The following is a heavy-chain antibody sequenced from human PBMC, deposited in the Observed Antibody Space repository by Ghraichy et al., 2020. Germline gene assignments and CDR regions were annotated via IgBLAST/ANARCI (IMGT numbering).Heavy chain of an antibody. D-gene: IGHD2-15*01. CDR1: GFTFSNYW. CDR3: AREGSYCSGGSCFEGNNWFDP. Sequence: AGSLRLPCAASGFTFSNYWMSWVRQAPGKGLEWVATIKEDGSEKYYLDSVKGRFTISRDNAKNSLYLQMHSLRAEDTAVYYCAREGSYCSGGSCFEGNNWFDPWGQGTLVTVSS. V-gene: IGHV3-7*03. CDR2: IKEDGSEK. J-gene: IGHJ5*02.